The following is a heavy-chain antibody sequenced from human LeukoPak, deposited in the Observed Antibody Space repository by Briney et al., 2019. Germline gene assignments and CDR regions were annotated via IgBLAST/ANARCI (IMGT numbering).Heavy chain of an antibody. Sequence: GGSLRLSCAASGFTFSSYAMHWVRQAPGKGLEWVAVISYDGSNKYYADSVKGRFTISRDDSKNTLYLQMNSLRAEDTAVYYCASVPYDSGGSHFDYWGQGTLVTVSS. CDR3: ASVPYDSGGSHFDY. CDR2: ISYDGSNK. D-gene: IGHD3-22*01. CDR1: GFTFSSYA. V-gene: IGHV3-30-3*01. J-gene: IGHJ4*02.